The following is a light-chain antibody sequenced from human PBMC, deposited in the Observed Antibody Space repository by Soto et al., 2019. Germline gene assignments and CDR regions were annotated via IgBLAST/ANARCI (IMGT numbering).Light chain of an antibody. V-gene: IGLV2-8*01. CDR1: RSDVGGYNY. CDR2: EVS. J-gene: IGLJ2*01. Sequence: QSALTQPPSASGSPGQSVTISCTGTRSDVGGYNYVSWYQQHPGKAPKLMMFEVSKRPSGVPDRFSGSKFGNTASLTVSGLQAEDEADYYCASYGGNNNLLFGGGTKPPS. CDR3: ASYGGNNNLL.